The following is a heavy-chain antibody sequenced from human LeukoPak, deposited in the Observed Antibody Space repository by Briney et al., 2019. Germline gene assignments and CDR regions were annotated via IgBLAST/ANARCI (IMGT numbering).Heavy chain of an antibody. J-gene: IGHJ4*02. Sequence: GESLKISCKGSGYSFTSYWISWVRPMPGKGLEWMGRIDPGDSYTNYSPSFQGHVTISADKSISTAYLQWSSLKASDTAMYYCARQPAYSSSWYYFDYWGQGTLVTVSS. V-gene: IGHV5-10-1*01. CDR2: IDPGDSYT. CDR1: GYSFTSYW. D-gene: IGHD6-13*01. CDR3: ARQPAYSSSWYYFDY.